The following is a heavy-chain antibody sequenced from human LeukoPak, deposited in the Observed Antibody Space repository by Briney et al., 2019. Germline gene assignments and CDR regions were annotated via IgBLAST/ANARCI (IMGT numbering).Heavy chain of an antibody. J-gene: IGHJ4*02. CDR1: GFTFSSYA. Sequence: QAGGSLRLSCAASGFTFSSYAMSWVRQAPGKGLEWVSGISGSGESTYYADFVKGRFTIFRDNSKNTLYLQMNSLRAEDTAVYHCANGWSPDYWGRGTLVTVSS. D-gene: IGHD2-15*01. V-gene: IGHV3-23*01. CDR3: ANGWSPDY. CDR2: ISGSGEST.